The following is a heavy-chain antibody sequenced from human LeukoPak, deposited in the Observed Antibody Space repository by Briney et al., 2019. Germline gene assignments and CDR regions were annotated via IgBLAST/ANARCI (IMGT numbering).Heavy chain of an antibody. CDR1: GYTFTSYY. CDR2: MNPNSGNT. V-gene: IGHV1-8*01. J-gene: IGHJ4*02. CDR3: ARGRDWNYADY. Sequence: ASVKVSCKASGYTFTSYYINWVRQATGQGLEWMGWMNPNSGNTGYAQKFQGRVTRTRNTSISTAYMELSSLRSEDTAVYYSARGRDWNYADYWGQGTLVTVSS. D-gene: IGHD1-7*01.